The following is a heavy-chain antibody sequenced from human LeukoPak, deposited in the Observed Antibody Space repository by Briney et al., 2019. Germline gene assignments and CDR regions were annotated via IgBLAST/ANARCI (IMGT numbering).Heavy chain of an antibody. CDR1: GYTFTSYG. CDR3: ARESRGSYSGGY. J-gene: IGHJ4*02. Sequence: ASVKVSCKASGYTFTSYGISWVRQAPGQGLEWMGWISAYNGNTNYAQKLQGRVTMTTDTSTSTAYTELRSLRSDDTAVYYCARESRGSYSGGYWGQGTLVTVSS. V-gene: IGHV1-18*01. CDR2: ISAYNGNT. D-gene: IGHD1-26*01.